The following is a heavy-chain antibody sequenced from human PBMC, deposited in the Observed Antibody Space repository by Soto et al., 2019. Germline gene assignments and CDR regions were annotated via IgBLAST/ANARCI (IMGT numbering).Heavy chain of an antibody. CDR1: GFTFSSYA. D-gene: IGHD2-21*01. J-gene: IGHJ6*02. V-gene: IGHV3-64*01. CDR2: ITSNGGNT. Sequence: EVQLVESGGGLVQPGGSLRLSCAASGFTFSSYAMHWVRQAPGRGLEYVSVITSNGGNTDYASSVKGRFTISRDNSKNTLYLQMGSLRAEDMDVYYCARRIPFGYGMDVWGQGTTVTVSS. CDR3: ARRIPFGYGMDV.